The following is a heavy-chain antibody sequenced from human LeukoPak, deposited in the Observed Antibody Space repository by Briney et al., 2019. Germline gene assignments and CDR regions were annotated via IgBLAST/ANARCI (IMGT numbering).Heavy chain of an antibody. CDR2: ISSSGSTI. CDR3: AKEPRASGWPYFDY. J-gene: IGHJ4*02. CDR1: GFTFSDYY. V-gene: IGHV3-11*01. Sequence: PGGSLRLSCAASGFTFSDYYMSWIRQAPGKGLEWVSYISSSGSTIYYADSVKGRFTISRDNAKNSLYLQMNSLRAEDTAVYYCAKEPRASGWPYFDYWGQGTLVTVSS. D-gene: IGHD6-19*01.